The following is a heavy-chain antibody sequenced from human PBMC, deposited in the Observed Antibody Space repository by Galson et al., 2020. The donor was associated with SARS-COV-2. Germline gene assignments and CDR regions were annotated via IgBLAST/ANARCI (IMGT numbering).Heavy chain of an antibody. Sequence: ASLKVSCKASGYTFTSYGISWVRQAPGQGLEWMGWISAYNGNTNYAQKLQGRVTMTTDTSTSTAYMELRSLRSDDTAVYYCARPVGGDDDYYYYMDVWGKGTTVTVSS. D-gene: IGHD4-17*01. V-gene: IGHV1-18*01. CDR2: ISAYNGNT. CDR3: ARPVGGDDDYYYYMDV. CDR1: GYTFTSYG. J-gene: IGHJ6*03.